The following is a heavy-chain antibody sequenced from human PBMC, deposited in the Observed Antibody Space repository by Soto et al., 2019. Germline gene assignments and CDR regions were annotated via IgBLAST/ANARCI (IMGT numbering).Heavy chain of an antibody. D-gene: IGHD4-17*01. CDR3: AKGGTAVSKGKYYFDN. CDR2: ISGSGGST. CDR1: GFMFSTFA. V-gene: IGHV3-23*01. Sequence: VQLLEAGGGLVQPGESLRLSCAASGFMFSTFAMSWVRQAPGKGLEWVAAISGSGGSTYYADSVKGRFSISRDSSKNTLYVQMNSLRAEDTAVYYCAKGGTAVSKGKYYFDNWGQGTLVTVSS. J-gene: IGHJ4*02.